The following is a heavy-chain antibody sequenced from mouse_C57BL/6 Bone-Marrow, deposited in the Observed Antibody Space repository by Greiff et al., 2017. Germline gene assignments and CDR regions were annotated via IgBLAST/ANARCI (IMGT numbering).Heavy chain of an antibody. CDR1: GYTFTSYW. CDR2: IYPTSGRT. J-gene: IGHJ2*01. CDR3: ARSGPLGRSFDY. Sequence: VQLQQPGAELVKPGASVKMSCKASGYTFTSYWITWVKQRPGQGLEWIGDIYPTSGRTNYNEKFKSKAILNVDTSSNTAYMQLSSLTSEDSAVFYGARSGPLGRSFDYWGQGTTLTVSS. V-gene: IGHV1-55*01. D-gene: IGHD4-1*01.